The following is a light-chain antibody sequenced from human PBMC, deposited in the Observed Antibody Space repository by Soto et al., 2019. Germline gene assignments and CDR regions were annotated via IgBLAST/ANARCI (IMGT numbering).Light chain of an antibody. J-gene: IGKJ2*01. CDR3: QQYNNLPPDT. Sequence: EIILTQSPASLSVSPGERATLSCRASQSVNNNLAWYQQKPCQAPRLLIYGASTRATGIPGRFRGSGSGTEFTLTITSPQSEDFAVYFCQQYNNLPPDTFGQGTKLEIK. CDR1: QSVNNN. CDR2: GAS. V-gene: IGKV3-15*01.